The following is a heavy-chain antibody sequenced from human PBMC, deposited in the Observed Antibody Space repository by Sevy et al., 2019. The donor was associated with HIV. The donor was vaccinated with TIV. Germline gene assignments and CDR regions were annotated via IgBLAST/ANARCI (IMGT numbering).Heavy chain of an antibody. D-gene: IGHD6-6*01. V-gene: IGHV3-23*01. CDR3: AKEGSSPDWYFDL. CDR2: ISGSGDRT. CDR1: GFTFSTYA. Sequence: GGSLRLSCAASGFTFSTYAMSWVRHAPGKGLEWVSSISGSGDRTYYADSVQGRFTISRDNSKNSLYLQMNSVRAEDTAVYYCAKEGSSPDWYFDLWGRGTLVTVSS. J-gene: IGHJ2*01.